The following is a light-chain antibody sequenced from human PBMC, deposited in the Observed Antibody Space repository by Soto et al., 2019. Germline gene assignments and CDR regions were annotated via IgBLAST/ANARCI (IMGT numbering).Light chain of an antibody. CDR3: FSYRISSYV. J-gene: IGLJ1*01. CDR2: EVS. CDR1: SGDVGGYKY. Sequence: QSVLTQPASVSGSPGQSITISCTGTSGDVGGYKYVSWYQHHPGKAPKLMIYEVSNRPSGVSGRFSGSKSGNTASLTISGLQAEDEADYYCFSYRISSYVFGPGTKVTV. V-gene: IGLV2-14*01.